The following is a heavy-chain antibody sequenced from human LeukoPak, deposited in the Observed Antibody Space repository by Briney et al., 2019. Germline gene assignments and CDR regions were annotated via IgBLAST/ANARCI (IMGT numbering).Heavy chain of an antibody. V-gene: IGHV4-61*01. Sequence: PSETLSLTCTVSDDSVSSSRYYWTWIRQPPGKGLEWIGYIYHGSATYNPSLESRVTLSMDTSKNQYSLKMTSVTAADTAVYYCAREGGRQWLVSGALDSWGQGTLVTVSS. J-gene: IGHJ5*01. CDR1: DDSVSSSRYY. CDR2: IYHGSA. D-gene: IGHD6-19*01. CDR3: AREGGRQWLVSGALDS.